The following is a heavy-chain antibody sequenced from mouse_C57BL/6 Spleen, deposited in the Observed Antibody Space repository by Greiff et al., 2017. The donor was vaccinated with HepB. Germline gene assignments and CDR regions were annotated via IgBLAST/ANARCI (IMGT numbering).Heavy chain of an antibody. J-gene: IGHJ2*01. V-gene: IGHV1-64*01. D-gene: IGHD1-1*01. CDR1: GYTFTSYW. Sequence: QVQLQQPGAELVKPGASVKLSCKASGYTFTSYWMHWVKQRPGQGLEWIGMIHPNSGSTNYNEKFKSKATLTVDKSSSTAYMQLSSLTSEDSAVYYCARNRYYYGTPDYWGQGTTLTVSS. CDR3: ARNRYYYGTPDY. CDR2: IHPNSGST.